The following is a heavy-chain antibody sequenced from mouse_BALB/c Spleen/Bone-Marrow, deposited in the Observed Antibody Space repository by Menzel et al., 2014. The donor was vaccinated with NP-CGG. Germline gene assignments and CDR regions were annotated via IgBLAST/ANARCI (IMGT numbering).Heavy chain of an antibody. Sequence: VKLQESGAELVMPGASVKMSCKASGHTFTDYWMHWVKQRPGQGLEWIGAIDTSDSYTSYNQKFKGKATLTVDESSSTAYMQLSSLTSEDSAVYYCARGTGWYFDVWGAGTTVTVSS. V-gene: IGHV1-69*01. CDR3: ARGTGWYFDV. CDR1: GHTFTDYW. J-gene: IGHJ1*01. CDR2: IDTSDSYT.